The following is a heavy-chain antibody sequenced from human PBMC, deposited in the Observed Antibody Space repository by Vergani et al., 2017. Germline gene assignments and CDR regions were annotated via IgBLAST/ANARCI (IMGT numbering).Heavy chain of an antibody. J-gene: IGHJ6*02. D-gene: IGHD3-3*01. CDR2: IIPIFGTA. CDR3: ASRDITIFGVVIISGYYYYGMDV. CDR1: GGTFSSYA. Sequence: QVQLVQSGAEVKKPGSSVKVSCKASGGTFSSYAISWVRQAPGQGLEWMGGIIPIFGTANYAQKFQGRVTITADESTSTAYMELSSLRSEDTAVYYCASRDITIFGVVIISGYYYYGMDVWGQGTTVTVS. V-gene: IGHV1-69*01.